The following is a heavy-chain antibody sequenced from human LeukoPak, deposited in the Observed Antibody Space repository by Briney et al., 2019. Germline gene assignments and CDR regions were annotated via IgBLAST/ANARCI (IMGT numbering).Heavy chain of an antibody. CDR1: GGSISSYY. J-gene: IGHJ6*03. V-gene: IGHV4-59*01. D-gene: IGHD4-17*01. Sequence: SETLSLTCTVPGGSISSYYWSWIRQPPGKGLEWIGYIYYSGRTNYNPSLKRRVAISVDTSKNQFSLKLSSVTAADTAVYYCARVPGGDYVRYYYYYYMDVWGKGTTVTVSS. CDR2: IYYSGRT. CDR3: ARVPGGDYVRYYYYYYMDV.